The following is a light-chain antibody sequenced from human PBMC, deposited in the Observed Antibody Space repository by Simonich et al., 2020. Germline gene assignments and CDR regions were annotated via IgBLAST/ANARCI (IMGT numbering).Light chain of an antibody. CDR3: QQYYSTPYT. J-gene: IGKJ2*01. V-gene: IGKV3-15*01. CDR1: QSVSSN. Sequence: EIVMTQSPATLSVSPGERATLSCRASQSVSSNLAWYQQKPGQAPRLLIYGASTRATGIPARFSGSWSGTEFTLTISSLQSEDFAVYYCQQYYSTPYTFGQGTKLEIK. CDR2: GAS.